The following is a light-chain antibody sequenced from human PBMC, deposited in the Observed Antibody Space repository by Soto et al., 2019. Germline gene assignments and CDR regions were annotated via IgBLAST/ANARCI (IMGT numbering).Light chain of an antibody. CDR2: DAS. V-gene: IGKV1-39*01. CDR3: QHSFGTPRT. J-gene: IGKJ1*01. Sequence: DIQMTQSPSSLSASVGDRVTITCRASQTINSYLNWYQQKPGKAPRLLIFDASSLQTGVPSRFSGSGSGTDFTLTITSLQPEDFATYFCQHSFGTPRTFGQGTKVEIK. CDR1: QTINSY.